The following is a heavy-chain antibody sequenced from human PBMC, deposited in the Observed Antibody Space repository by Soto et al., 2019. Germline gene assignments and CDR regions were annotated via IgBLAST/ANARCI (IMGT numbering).Heavy chain of an antibody. CDR3: AKGASTTVFAFNDY. Sequence: EVQLVESGGGLVQPGRSLRLSCAPSGFTFDDYAMHWVRQGPGKGLEWVSSISWNSGNLGYADSVKGRFTISRDNAKNSLYLQMNSLRGEDTALYYCAKGASTTVFAFNDYWGQGTLVTVSS. V-gene: IGHV3-9*01. D-gene: IGHD4-17*01. CDR1: GFTFDDYA. CDR2: ISWNSGNL. J-gene: IGHJ4*02.